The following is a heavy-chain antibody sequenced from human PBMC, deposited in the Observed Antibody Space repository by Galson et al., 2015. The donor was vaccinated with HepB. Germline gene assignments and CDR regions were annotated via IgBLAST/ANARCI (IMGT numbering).Heavy chain of an antibody. CDR1: GGSISTYY. Sequence: ETLSLTCTVSGGSISTYYWSWIRQPPGKGLEWIGHIYYSGNANFNPSLKSRVTISIDTSKNQFSLKLRSVTAADTAVYYCARRTAPANSFDPWGQGTLVTVSS. CDR3: ARRTAPANSFDP. J-gene: IGHJ5*02. V-gene: IGHV4-59*08. D-gene: IGHD2-2*01. CDR2: IYYSGNA.